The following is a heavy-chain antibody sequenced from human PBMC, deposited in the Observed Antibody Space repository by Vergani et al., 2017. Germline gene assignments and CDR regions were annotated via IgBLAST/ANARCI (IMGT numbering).Heavy chain of an antibody. CDR2: IIPIFGTA. Sequence: QVQLVQSGAEVKKPGSSVKVSCKASGGTFSSYAISWVRQAPGQGLEWMGGIIPIFGTANYAQKFQGRVTITADESTSTAYMELSSLRSEDTAVYYCARDRHSSGGSHSLSHFDYWGQGTLVTVSS. D-gene: IGHD6-19*01. J-gene: IGHJ4*02. CDR1: GGTFSSYA. V-gene: IGHV1-69*12. CDR3: ARDRHSSGGSHSLSHFDY.